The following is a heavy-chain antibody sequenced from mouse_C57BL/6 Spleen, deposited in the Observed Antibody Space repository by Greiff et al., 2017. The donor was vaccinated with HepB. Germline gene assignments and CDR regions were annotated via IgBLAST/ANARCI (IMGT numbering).Heavy chain of an antibody. J-gene: IGHJ1*03. CDR3: TRGVLARYFDV. V-gene: IGHV1-64*01. Sequence: VQLQQPGAELVKPGASVKLSCKASGYTFTSYWMHWVKQRPGQGLEWIGAIDPETGGTAYNQKFKGKAILTADKSSSTAYMELRSLTSEDSAVYYCTRGVLARYFDVWGTGTTVTVSS. CDR1: GYTFTSYW. D-gene: IGHD1-1*01. CDR2: IDPETGGT.